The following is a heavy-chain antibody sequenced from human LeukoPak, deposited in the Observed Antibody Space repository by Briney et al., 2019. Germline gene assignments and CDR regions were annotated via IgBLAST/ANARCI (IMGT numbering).Heavy chain of an antibody. D-gene: IGHD3-22*01. Sequence: GGSLRLSCAASRFTFSSYAMSWVRQAPGKGLEWVSAISGSGGSTYYADSVKGRFTISIDNSKNTLYLQMNSLRAEDTAVYYCAKDPPYYYDSSGYYWGQGTLVTVSS. CDR1: RFTFSSYA. CDR2: ISGSGGST. J-gene: IGHJ4*02. V-gene: IGHV3-23*01. CDR3: AKDPPYYYDSSGYY.